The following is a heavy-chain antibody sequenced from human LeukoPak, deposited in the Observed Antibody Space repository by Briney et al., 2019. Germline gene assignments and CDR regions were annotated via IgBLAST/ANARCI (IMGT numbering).Heavy chain of an antibody. CDR2: IYYSGST. CDR1: GGSISSYY. J-gene: IGHJ4*02. D-gene: IGHD3-9*01. V-gene: IGHV4-59*08. Sequence: PSETLSLTCTVSGGSISSYYWSWIRQPPGKGLEWIGYIYYSGSTNYNPSLKSRVTISVDTSKNQFSLKLSSVTAADTAVYYCARHPMYYDILTDGDTCVEYWGQGTLVTVSS. CDR3: ARHPMYYDILTDGDTCVEY.